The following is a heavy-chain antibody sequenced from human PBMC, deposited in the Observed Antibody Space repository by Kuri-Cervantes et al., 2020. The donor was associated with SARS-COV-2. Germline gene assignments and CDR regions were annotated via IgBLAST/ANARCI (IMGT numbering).Heavy chain of an antibody. D-gene: IGHD2-2*01. V-gene: IGHV1-2*02. CDR3: ARDFSGDIVVVPAI. CDR1: GYTFTGYY. CDR2: INPNSGGT. J-gene: IGHJ4*02. Sequence: ASVKVSCKASGYTFTGYYMHWVRQAPGQGLEWMGWINPNSGGTNYAQKFQGRVTMARDTSISTAYMELSRLRSDDTAVYHCARDFSGDIVVVPAIWGQGTLVTVSS.